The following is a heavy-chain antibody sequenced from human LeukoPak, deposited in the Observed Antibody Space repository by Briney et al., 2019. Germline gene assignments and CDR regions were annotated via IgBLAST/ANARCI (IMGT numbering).Heavy chain of an antibody. CDR1: GGSISSYY. V-gene: IGHV4-59*01. CDR2: IYYSGST. J-gene: IGHJ4*02. D-gene: IGHD3-22*01. Sequence: SETLSLTCTVSGGSISSYYWSWIRQPPGKGLEWIGYIYYSGSTNYNPSLKSRVTVSVDTSKNQFSLKLSSVTAADTAVYYCARDSDYYDSSGYYDYWGQGTLVTVSS. CDR3: ARDSDYYDSSGYYDY.